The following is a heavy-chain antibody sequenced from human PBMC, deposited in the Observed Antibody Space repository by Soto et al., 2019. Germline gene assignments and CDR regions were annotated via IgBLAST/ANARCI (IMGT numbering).Heavy chain of an antibody. V-gene: IGHV4-30-4*01. CDR2: IYYSGST. Sequence: SETLSLTCTVSGGSISSGDYYWSWIRQPPGKGLEWIGYIYYSGSTYYNPSLKSRVIISVDTSKNQFSLKLSSVTAADTAVYYCAREGGWLRLGDAFDIWGQGTMVTVSS. CDR1: GGSISSGDYY. CDR3: AREGGWLRLGDAFDI. D-gene: IGHD5-12*01. J-gene: IGHJ3*02.